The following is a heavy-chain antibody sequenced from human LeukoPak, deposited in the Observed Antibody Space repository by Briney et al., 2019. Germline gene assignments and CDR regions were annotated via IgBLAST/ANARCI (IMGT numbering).Heavy chain of an antibody. D-gene: IGHD6-6*01. CDR3: ARGRPGYYFDY. Sequence: GGSLRLSCAASGFTFDDYGMSWVRQAPGKGLEWVSVIYSGGSTDYADSVKGRFTISRDNSKNTLYLQMNSLRAEDTAVYYCARGRPGYYFDYWGQGTLDTVSS. J-gene: IGHJ4*02. CDR1: GFTFDDYG. CDR2: IYSGGST. V-gene: IGHV3-66*01.